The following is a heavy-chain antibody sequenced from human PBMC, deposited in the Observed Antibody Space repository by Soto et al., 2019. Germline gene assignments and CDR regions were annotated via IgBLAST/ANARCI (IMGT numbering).Heavy chain of an antibody. Sequence: GGSLRLSCAASGFTFRSYGMHWVRQAPGKGLEWVAVIWYDGSNKYYADSVKGRFTISRDNSKNTLYLQMNSLRAEDTAVYYCARDPYDILTGYQSYYMDVWGKGTTVTVSS. V-gene: IGHV3-33*01. CDR1: GFTFRSYG. CDR3: ARDPYDILTGYQSYYMDV. CDR2: IWYDGSNK. J-gene: IGHJ6*03. D-gene: IGHD3-9*01.